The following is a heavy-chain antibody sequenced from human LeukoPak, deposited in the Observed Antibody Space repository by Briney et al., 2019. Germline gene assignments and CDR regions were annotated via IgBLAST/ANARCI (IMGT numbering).Heavy chain of an antibody. V-gene: IGHV1-3*01. CDR2: INAGNGKT. D-gene: IGHD6-19*01. Sequence: GASVKVSCKASGYTFTSYDINWVRQAPGQRLEWMGWINAGNGKTKYSQKFQDRVTITRDTSASTTYMELNSLRSEDTAIYYCARGVWSSHNKEYFFDYWGQGTLVTVSS. CDR1: GYTFTSYD. J-gene: IGHJ4*02. CDR3: ARGVWSSHNKEYFFDY.